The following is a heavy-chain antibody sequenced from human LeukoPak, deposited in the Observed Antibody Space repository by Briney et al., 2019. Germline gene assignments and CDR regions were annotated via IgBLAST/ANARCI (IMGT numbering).Heavy chain of an antibody. Sequence: ASVKVSCKASGGTFSSYAISWVRQAPGQGLEWMGGIIPIFGTANYAQKFQGRVTITADESTSTAYMELSSLRSEDTAVYYCARDLGYYDSSGYYYSPTFDPWGQGTLVTVPS. J-gene: IGHJ5*02. CDR2: IIPIFGTA. D-gene: IGHD3-22*01. CDR3: ARDLGYYDSSGYYYSPTFDP. V-gene: IGHV1-69*13. CDR1: GGTFSSYA.